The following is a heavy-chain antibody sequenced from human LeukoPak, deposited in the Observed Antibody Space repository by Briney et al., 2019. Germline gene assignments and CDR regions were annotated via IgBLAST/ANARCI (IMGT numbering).Heavy chain of an antibody. J-gene: IGHJ4*02. CDR1: GFSFSKYA. CDR3: ASPSGGEVDY. CDR2: MTGGGAT. Sequence: PGGSLRLSCAGSGFSFSKYAASWVRQAPGKGLEWVSGMTGGGATYHADSVEGRFVISRDNSKNTVYLQMNSLRVEDTALYYCASPSGGEVDYWGQGTLVTVSS. D-gene: IGHD2-21*01. V-gene: IGHV3-23*01.